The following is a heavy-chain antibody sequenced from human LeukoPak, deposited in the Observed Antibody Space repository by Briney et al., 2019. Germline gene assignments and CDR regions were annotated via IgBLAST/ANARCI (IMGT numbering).Heavy chain of an antibody. CDR1: GGSISSGGYY. Sequence: SQTLSLTCTVSGGSISSGGYYWSWIRQHPGKGLEWIGYIYYSGSTYYNPSLKSRDTISVDTSKNQFSLKLSSVTAADTAVYYCARAKMTTVTIGYWGQGTLVTVSS. CDR2: IYYSGST. D-gene: IGHD4-11*01. CDR3: ARAKMTTVTIGY. J-gene: IGHJ4*02. V-gene: IGHV4-31*03.